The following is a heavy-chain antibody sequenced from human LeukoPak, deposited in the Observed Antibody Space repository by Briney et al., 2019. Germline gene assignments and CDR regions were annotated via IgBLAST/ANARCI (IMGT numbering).Heavy chain of an antibody. CDR2: INHSGST. CDR3: ARQGVTNSYYYYYYGMDV. J-gene: IGHJ6*02. CDR1: GGSFSGYY. Sequence: SETLSLTCAVYGGSFSGYYWSWIRQPPGKGLEWIGEINHSGSTNYNPSLKSRVTISVDTSKNQFSLKLSSVTAADTAVYYCARQGVTNSYYYYYYGMDVWGQGTTVTVSS. V-gene: IGHV4-34*01. D-gene: IGHD4-4*01.